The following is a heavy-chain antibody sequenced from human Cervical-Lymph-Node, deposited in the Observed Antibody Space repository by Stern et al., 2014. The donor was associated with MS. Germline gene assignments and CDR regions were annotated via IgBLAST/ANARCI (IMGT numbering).Heavy chain of an antibody. V-gene: IGHV4-34*01. J-gene: IGHJ4*02. CDR2: INHSGST. D-gene: IGHD6-19*01. CDR3: ARGVQWLVLGGRSYYFDY. CDR1: GGSFSGYY. Sequence: QVQLQQWGAGLLKPSETLSLTCAVYGGSFSGYYWSWLRQPPGKGLEWIGEINHSGSTNYNPSLKSRVTISVDTSKNQFSLKLSSVTAADTAVYYCARGVQWLVLGGRSYYFDYWGQGTLVTVSS.